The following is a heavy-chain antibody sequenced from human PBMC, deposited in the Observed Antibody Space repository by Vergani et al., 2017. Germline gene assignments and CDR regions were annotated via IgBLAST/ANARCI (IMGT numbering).Heavy chain of an antibody. CDR3: ARERRWELLSYFDY. V-gene: IGHV4-59*10. CDR2: IYTSGST. Sequence: QVQLQQWGAGLLKPSETLSLTCAVYGGSFSGYYWSWIRQPAGKGLEWIGRIYTSGSTNYNPSLKSRVTISVDTSKNQFSLKLSSVTAADTAVYYCARERRWELLSYFDYWGQGTLVTVSS. CDR1: GGSFSGYY. J-gene: IGHJ4*02. D-gene: IGHD1-26*01.